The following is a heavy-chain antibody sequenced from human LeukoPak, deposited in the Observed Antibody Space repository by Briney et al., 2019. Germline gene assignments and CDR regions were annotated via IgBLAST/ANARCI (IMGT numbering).Heavy chain of an antibody. D-gene: IGHD3-10*01. CDR3: ARNVRGGYYY. CDR2: INHSGST. J-gene: IGHJ4*02. Sequence: SETLSLTCGVYGGSFSGYHWSWIRQPPGKGLEWIGEINHSGSTNYNPSLKSRVTISVDTSKNQFSLKLSSVTAADTAVYYCARNVRGGYYYWGQGTLVTVSS. CDR1: GGSFSGYH. V-gene: IGHV4-34*01.